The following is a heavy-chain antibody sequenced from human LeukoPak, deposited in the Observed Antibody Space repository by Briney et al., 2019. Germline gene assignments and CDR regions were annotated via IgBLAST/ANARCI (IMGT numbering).Heavy chain of an antibody. CDR2: INPNSGGT. Sequence: VASVKVSCKASGYTFTGFYMHWVRQAPGQGLEWMGWINPNSGGTNFAQKFQGRVTMTRDTSISTAHMELSSLRSDDTAVYYCARDQLVRSVVDGVVAASTRYYAMDVWGQGTTVTVS. J-gene: IGHJ6*02. CDR3: ARDQLVRSVVDGVVAASTRYYAMDV. D-gene: IGHD2-15*01. V-gene: IGHV1-2*02. CDR1: GYTFTGFY.